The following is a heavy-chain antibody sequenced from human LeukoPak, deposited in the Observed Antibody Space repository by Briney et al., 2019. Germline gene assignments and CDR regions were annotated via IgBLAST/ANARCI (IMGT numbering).Heavy chain of an antibody. CDR1: GFIFSSYA. CDR2: ISGSGGST. CDR3: AKERITMVRGVIGPDAFDI. Sequence: PGGSLRLSCAASGFIFSSYAMSWVRQAPGKGLEWVSAISGSGGSTYYADSVKGRFTISRDNSKNTLYLQMNSLRAEDTAAYYCAKERITMVRGVIGPDAFDIWGQGTMVTVSS. V-gene: IGHV3-23*01. J-gene: IGHJ3*02. D-gene: IGHD3-10*01.